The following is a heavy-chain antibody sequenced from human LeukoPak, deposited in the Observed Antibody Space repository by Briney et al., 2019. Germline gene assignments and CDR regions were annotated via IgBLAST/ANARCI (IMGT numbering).Heavy chain of an antibody. CDR1: GGSFSGYY. CDR2: INHSGST. Sequence: SETLSLTCAVSGGSFSGYYWSWIRQSPGKGLEWIGEINHSGSTNYNPSLKSRVIISVDTSKNQFSLKLTSVTAADTAVYYCATSLTTVTHYYYYMDVWGKGTAVTISS. CDR3: ATSLTTVTHYYYYMDV. J-gene: IGHJ6*03. V-gene: IGHV4-34*01. D-gene: IGHD4-11*01.